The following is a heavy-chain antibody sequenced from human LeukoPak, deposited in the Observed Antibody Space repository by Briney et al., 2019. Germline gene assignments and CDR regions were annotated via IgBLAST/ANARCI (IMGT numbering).Heavy chain of an antibody. CDR3: ARAGAYAFGY. CDR1: GGSISSSNW. V-gene: IGHV4-4*02. J-gene: IGHJ4*02. CDR2: IYYSGST. Sequence: SGTLSLTCAVSGGSISSSNWWSWVRQPPGKGLEWIGYIYYSGSTYYNPSLKSRVTISVDTSKNQFSLKLSSVTAADTAVYYCARAGAYAFGYWGQGTLVTVSS. D-gene: IGHD3-10*01.